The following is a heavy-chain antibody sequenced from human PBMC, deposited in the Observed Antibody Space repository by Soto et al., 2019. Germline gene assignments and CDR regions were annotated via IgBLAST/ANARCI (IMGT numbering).Heavy chain of an antibody. CDR1: GFSFINHA. CDR3: ARDTSYDFWSGYGMDV. Sequence: QVQLVESGGGVVQPGRSLRLSCAGSGFSFINHAAHWVRQAPGKGLEWVAVISYDGDNQYYADSVKGRFIISRDNSKNTLYLQMNFLKTEDTAVYYCARDTSYDFWSGYGMDVWGQGTTVTVSS. D-gene: IGHD3-3*01. J-gene: IGHJ6*02. CDR2: ISYDGDNQ. V-gene: IGHV3-30*14.